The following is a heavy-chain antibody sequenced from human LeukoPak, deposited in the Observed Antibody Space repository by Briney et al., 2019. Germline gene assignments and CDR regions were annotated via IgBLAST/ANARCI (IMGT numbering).Heavy chain of an antibody. CDR2: IYQNGNT. CDR1: GGSIRSYY. CDR3: GRGGIAAAASGIDY. V-gene: IGHV4-59*12. D-gene: IGHD6-13*01. Sequence: RASETLSLTCTVSGGSIRSYYWSWLRQPPGKGLEWLGYIYQNGNTYYNPSLKSRVTISVDRSKNQFSLNLSSVTAADTAVYYCGRGGIAAAASGIDYWGQGTLVAVSS. J-gene: IGHJ4*02.